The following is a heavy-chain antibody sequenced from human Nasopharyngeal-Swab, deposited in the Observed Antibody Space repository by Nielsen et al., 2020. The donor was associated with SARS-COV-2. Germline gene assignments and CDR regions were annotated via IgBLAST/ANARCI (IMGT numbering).Heavy chain of an antibody. D-gene: IGHD3-16*01. V-gene: IGHV3-23*01. J-gene: IGHJ4*02. Sequence: GESLKISCAASGFTFSSYAMSWVRQAPGKGLEWVSAISGSGGSTYYADSVKGRFTISRDNSKNTLYLQMNSLRAEDTAVYYCAKDCGGVFEYFDYWGQGTLVTVSS. CDR3: AKDCGGVFEYFDY. CDR1: GFTFSSYA. CDR2: ISGSGGST.